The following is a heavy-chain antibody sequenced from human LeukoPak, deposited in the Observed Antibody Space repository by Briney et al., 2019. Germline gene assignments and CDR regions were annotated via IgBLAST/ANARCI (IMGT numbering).Heavy chain of an antibody. J-gene: IGHJ3*02. CDR2: ISSSSSYI. CDR3: ARPHRHGGAFDI. D-gene: IGHD3-10*01. V-gene: IGHV3-21*01. CDR1: GFTFSSYS. Sequence: GGSLRLSCAASGFTFSSYSMNWVRQAPGKGLEWVSSISSSSSYIYYADSVKGRFTISRDNAKNSLYLQMNSLRAEDTAVYYCARPHRHGGAFDIWGQGTMVTVSS.